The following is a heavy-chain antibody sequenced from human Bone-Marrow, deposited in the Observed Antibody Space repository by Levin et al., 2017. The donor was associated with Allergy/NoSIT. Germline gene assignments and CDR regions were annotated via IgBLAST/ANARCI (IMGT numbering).Heavy chain of an antibody. J-gene: IGHJ4*02. Sequence: TPSETLSLTCAVSGGSISNNYWWSWVRQPPGKGLEWIGEIYHSGTTNYNPSLKSRVTMSVDKSENQFSLKVNSVTAADTAVYYCARRDRYSSPNYDNSFEYWGQGILVTVSS. CDR1: GGSISNNYW. V-gene: IGHV4-4*02. CDR3: ARRDRYSSPNYDNSFEY. D-gene: IGHD3-22*01. CDR2: IYHSGTT.